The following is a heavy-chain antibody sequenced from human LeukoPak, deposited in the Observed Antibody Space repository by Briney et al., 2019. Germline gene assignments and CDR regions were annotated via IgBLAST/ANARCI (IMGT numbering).Heavy chain of an antibody. CDR1: GGSISSYY. V-gene: IGHV4-59*08. CDR3: VRSSTYHLFDD. CDR2: MYYSGST. J-gene: IGHJ4*02. D-gene: IGHD2-15*01. Sequence: SETLSLTCTVSGGSISSYYCSWIRQPPGKGLEWVGYMYYSGSTNYNPSLKSRVTISVDMSKTQSSLKLSSVPAADTAVYYCVRSSTYHLFDDWGQGTLVTVSS.